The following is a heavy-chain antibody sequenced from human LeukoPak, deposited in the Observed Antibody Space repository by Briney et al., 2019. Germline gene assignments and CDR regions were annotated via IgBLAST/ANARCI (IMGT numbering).Heavy chain of an antibody. Sequence: SETLSLTCIVSGGSISSSSYYWSWIRQSPGKGLEWIGEINHSGSTNYNPSLKSRVTISVDTSKNQFSLKLSSVTAADTAVYYCASRRRGENWFDPWGQGTLVTVSS. D-gene: IGHD3-10*01. V-gene: IGHV4-39*07. J-gene: IGHJ5*02. CDR1: GGSISSSSYY. CDR2: INHSGST. CDR3: ASRRRGENWFDP.